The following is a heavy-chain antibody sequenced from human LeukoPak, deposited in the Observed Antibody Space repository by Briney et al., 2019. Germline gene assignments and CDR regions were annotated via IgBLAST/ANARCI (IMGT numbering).Heavy chain of an antibody. Sequence: PGGSLRLSCAASGFTFSSYWMMWLRQAPGKGLEWVANIRQDGSEKNYVDSVKGRFTISRDNAKISLYLQMNSLRAEDTAVYYCARDAYSSTSCFDYWGQGTLVTVSS. V-gene: IGHV3-7*01. CDR3: ARDAYSSTSCFDY. CDR2: IRQDGSEK. J-gene: IGHJ4*02. D-gene: IGHD2-2*01. CDR1: GFTFSSYW.